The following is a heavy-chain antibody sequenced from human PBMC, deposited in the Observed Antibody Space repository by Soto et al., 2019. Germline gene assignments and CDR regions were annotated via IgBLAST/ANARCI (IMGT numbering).Heavy chain of an antibody. CDR1: GGSISSYY. Sequence: SETLSLTCTVSGGSISSYYWSWIRQPPGKGLEWIGYIYYSGSTNYNPSLKSRVTISVDTSKNRLSLSLRSVTAADTAIYFCVRDLNGSGDYWGQGTLVTVSS. J-gene: IGHJ4*02. CDR2: IYYSGST. V-gene: IGHV4-59*01. D-gene: IGHD3-10*01. CDR3: VRDLNGSGDY.